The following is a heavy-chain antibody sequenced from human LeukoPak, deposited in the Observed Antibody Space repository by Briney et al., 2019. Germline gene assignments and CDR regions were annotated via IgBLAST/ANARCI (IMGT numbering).Heavy chain of an antibody. V-gene: IGHV3-48*03. CDR2: ITSSGNTI. CDR3: ARANYYDISGYDY. J-gene: IGHJ4*02. D-gene: IGHD3-22*01. Sequence: GGSLRLSCAASGFTFRSYEMNWVRRAPGKGLEWVSYITSSGNTIYYADSVKGRFTISRDNAKNSLYLQMNSLRAEDTAVYYCARANYYDISGYDYWGQGTLVTVSS. CDR1: GFTFRSYE.